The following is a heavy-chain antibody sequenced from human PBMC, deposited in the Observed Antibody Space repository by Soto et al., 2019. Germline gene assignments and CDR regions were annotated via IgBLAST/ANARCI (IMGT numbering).Heavy chain of an antibody. V-gene: IGHV3-30-3*01. CDR1: GFTFSSYA. J-gene: IGHJ4*02. CDR2: ISYDGSNK. CDR3: ARDFSDYGDYPAPFDY. Sequence: GGSLRLSCAASGFTFSSYAMHWVRQAPGKGLEWVAVISYDGSNKYYADSVKGRFTISRDNSKNTLYLQMNSLRAEDTAVYYCARDFSDYGDYPAPFDYWGQGTLVTVSS. D-gene: IGHD4-17*01.